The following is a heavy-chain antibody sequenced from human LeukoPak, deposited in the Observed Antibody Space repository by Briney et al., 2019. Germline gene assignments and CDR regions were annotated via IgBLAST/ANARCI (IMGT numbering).Heavy chain of an antibody. J-gene: IGHJ3*02. Sequence: GGSLRLSCAASGFTFSSCWMSWVRQAPGKGLEWVANIKQDGSEKYYVDSVKGRFTISRDNAKNSLYLQMNSLRAEDTAVYYCASGRGSYDHDAFDIWGQGTMVTVSS. CDR3: ASGRGSYDHDAFDI. V-gene: IGHV3-7*03. CDR2: IKQDGSEK. CDR1: GFTFSSCW. D-gene: IGHD1-26*01.